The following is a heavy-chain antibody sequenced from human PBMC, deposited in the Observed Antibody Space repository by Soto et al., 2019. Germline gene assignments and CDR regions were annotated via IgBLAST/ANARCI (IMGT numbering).Heavy chain of an antibody. D-gene: IGHD3-16*01. CDR2: IYYSGST. Sequence: QVQLQESGPGLVKPSETLSLSCNVSGGSISGHYWSWVRQNPGKGLEWIGYIYYSGSTNYNPSLKSRVTISVDTSKNHCSLRLTSVTAADTAVYYCARGPYYDLIWNYYYMDVWGKGTTGTVSS. J-gene: IGHJ6*03. CDR1: GGSISGHY. V-gene: IGHV4-59*08. CDR3: ARGPYYDLIWNYYYMDV.